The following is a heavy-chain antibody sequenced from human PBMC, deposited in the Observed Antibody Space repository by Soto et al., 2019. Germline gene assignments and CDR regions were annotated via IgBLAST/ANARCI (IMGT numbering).Heavy chain of an antibody. CDR2: ISYDGSNK. CDR3: ARDLGSGWSSSWSNWFDP. V-gene: IGHV3-30-3*01. D-gene: IGHD6-13*01. Sequence: GGSLRLSCAASGFTFSSYAMHWVRQAPGKGLEWVAVISYDGSNKYYADSVKGRFTISRDNSKNTLYLQMNSLRAEDTAVYYCARDLGSGWSSSWSNWFDPWGQGTLVTVSS. CDR1: GFTFSSYA. J-gene: IGHJ5*02.